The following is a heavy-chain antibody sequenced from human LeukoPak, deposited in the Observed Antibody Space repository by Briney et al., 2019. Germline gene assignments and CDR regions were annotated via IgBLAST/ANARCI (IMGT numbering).Heavy chain of an antibody. V-gene: IGHV4-59*08. CDR2: IYYSGST. CDR3: ARHMGLGYTYFYPYFDY. D-gene: IGHD1-1*01. CDR1: GGSISSYY. Sequence: SETLSLTCTVSGGSISSYYWSWIRQPPGKGLEWIGYIYYSGSTNYNPSLKRRVTISVDTSKNQFSPKLSSVTAADTAVYYCARHMGLGYTYFYPYFDYWGQGTLVTVSS. J-gene: IGHJ4*01.